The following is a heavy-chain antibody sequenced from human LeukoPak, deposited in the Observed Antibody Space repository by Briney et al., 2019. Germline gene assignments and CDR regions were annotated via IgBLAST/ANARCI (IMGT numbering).Heavy chain of an antibody. J-gene: IGHJ4*02. D-gene: IGHD4-23*01. CDR3: ARDDAGYGGLFDY. CDR1: GFTFSSYG. V-gene: IGHV3-33*01. CDR2: IWYDG. Sequence: GGSLRLSCAASGFTFSSYGMHWVRQAPGKGLEWVAVIWYDGYYADSVKGRFTISRDNSRNTLYLQMNSLRAEDTAVYYCARDDAGYGGLFDYWGQGTLVTVSS.